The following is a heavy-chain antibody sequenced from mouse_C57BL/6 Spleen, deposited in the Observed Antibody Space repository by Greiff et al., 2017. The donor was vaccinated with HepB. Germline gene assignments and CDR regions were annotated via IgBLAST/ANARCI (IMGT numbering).Heavy chain of an antibody. Sequence: EVQLQQSGPVLVKPGASVKMSCKASGYTFTDYYMNWVKQSHGKSLEWIGVINPYNGGTSYNQKFKGKATLTVDKSSSTAYMELKSLTSEDSAVYDFARAYDYGSSYYAMDYWGQGTSVTVSS. J-gene: IGHJ4*01. CDR3: ARAYDYGSSYYAMDY. CDR2: INPYNGGT. CDR1: GYTFTDYY. V-gene: IGHV1-19*01. D-gene: IGHD1-1*01.